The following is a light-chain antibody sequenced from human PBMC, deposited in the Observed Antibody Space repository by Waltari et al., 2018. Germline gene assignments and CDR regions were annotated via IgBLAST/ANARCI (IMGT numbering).Light chain of an antibody. CDR3: QQYAA. CDR1: QSALFSSNNKTY. V-gene: IGKV4-1*01. Sequence: DIVMTQSPDSLAVSLGERATINCKSSQSALFSSNNKTYLTWYQQKPRQPPRLLIYWASSRESGVPDRFSGGGSGTDFTLTISSLQAEDVAVYYCQQYAAFGGGTKVEIK. CDR2: WAS. J-gene: IGKJ4*01.